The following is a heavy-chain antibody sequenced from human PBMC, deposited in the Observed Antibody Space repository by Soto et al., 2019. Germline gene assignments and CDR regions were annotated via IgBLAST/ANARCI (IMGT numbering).Heavy chain of an antibody. CDR3: AGWNILDYYGMEV. J-gene: IGHJ6*04. V-gene: IGHV3-7*01. CDR2: IKQDGSEK. Sequence: GWSLRLSCAASGFTFSSYWMSLVRQAPGKGLEWVANIKQDGSEKYYVDSVKGRFTISRDNAKNSLYLQMNSLRAEDTAVYYCAGWNILDYYGMEVWGKGTKVTVSS. D-gene: IGHD1-1*01. CDR1: GFTFSSYW.